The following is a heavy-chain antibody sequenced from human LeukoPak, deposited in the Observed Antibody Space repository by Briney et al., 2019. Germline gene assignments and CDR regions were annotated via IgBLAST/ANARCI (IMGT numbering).Heavy chain of an antibody. V-gene: IGHV4-59*01. D-gene: IGHD6-6*01. CDR3: ARGASSSSGGYYYYYMDV. CDR1: GGSISRYY. J-gene: IGHJ6*03. Sequence: PSETLCLTCTVSGGSISRYYWSWIRQPTGQGLEWIGYIYYSGSTNYNPSLKSRVTISVDTSKNQFSLKLSSVTAADTAVYYCARGASSSSGGYYYYYMDVWGKGTTVTVSS. CDR2: IYYSGST.